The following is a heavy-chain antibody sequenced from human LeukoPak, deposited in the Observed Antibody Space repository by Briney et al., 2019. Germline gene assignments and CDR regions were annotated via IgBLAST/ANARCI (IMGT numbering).Heavy chain of an antibody. CDR1: GGSISSGGYY. CDR3: ARGSEYFQH. V-gene: IGHV4-61*08. Sequence: PSETLSLTCTVSGGSISSGGYYWSWIRQPPGKGLEWIGYIYYSGSTNYNPSLKSRVAISVDTSKNQFSLKLSSVTAADTAVYYCARGSEYFQHWGQGTLVTVSS. D-gene: IGHD6-6*01. J-gene: IGHJ1*01. CDR2: IYYSGST.